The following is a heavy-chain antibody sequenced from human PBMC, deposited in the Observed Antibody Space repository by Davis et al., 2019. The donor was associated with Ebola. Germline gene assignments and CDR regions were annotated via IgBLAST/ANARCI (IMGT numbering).Heavy chain of an antibody. CDR3: ARAVGGFSYGMDV. CDR1: GGSFSGYY. J-gene: IGHJ6*02. V-gene: IGHV4-34*01. Sequence: MPGGSLRLSCAVYGGSFSGYYWSWIRQPPGKGLEWIGEINHSGSTNYNPSLKSRVTISVDTSKNQFSLKLSSVTAADTAVYYCARAVGGFSYGMDVWGQGTTVTVSS. D-gene: IGHD2-15*01. CDR2: INHSGST.